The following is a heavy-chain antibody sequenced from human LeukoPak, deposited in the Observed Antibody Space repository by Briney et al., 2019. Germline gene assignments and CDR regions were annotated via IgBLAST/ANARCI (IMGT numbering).Heavy chain of an antibody. J-gene: IGHJ5*02. CDR3: ATDGAGFDT. Sequence: GGSLRLSCAASGFTFNDYYMSWLRQAPGKGLEWLSYINIGGTNTHYADSVKGRFTISRDNAKKSLYLEMNNLRSEDTAVYYCATDGAGFDTWGQGVLVTVSS. CDR2: INIGGTNT. V-gene: IGHV3-11*01. CDR1: GFTFNDYY.